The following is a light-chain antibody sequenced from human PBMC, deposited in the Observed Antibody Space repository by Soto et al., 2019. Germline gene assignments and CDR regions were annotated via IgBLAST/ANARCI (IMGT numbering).Light chain of an antibody. CDR3: QQSYSTPRPRWT. V-gene: IGKV1-39*01. CDR1: QSISSY. J-gene: IGKJ1*01. Sequence: DIQMTQSPSSLSASVGDRVTITCRASQSISSYLNWYQQKPGKAPKLLIYAASSLQSGVPSRFSGSGSGTDFTLTISSLQPEDFATYYCQQSYSTPRPRWTFGQGTKVEIK. CDR2: AAS.